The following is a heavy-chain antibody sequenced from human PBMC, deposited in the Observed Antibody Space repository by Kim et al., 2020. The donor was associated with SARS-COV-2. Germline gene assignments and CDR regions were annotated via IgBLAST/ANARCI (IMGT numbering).Heavy chain of an antibody. CDR1: GGTFSSYA. CDR3: ARDNYDYIWGSYRNFDY. CDR2: IIPIFGTA. Sequence: SVKVSCKASGGTFSSYAISWVLQAPGQGLEWMGGIIPIFGTANYAQKFQGRVTITADESTSTAYMELSSLRSEDTAVYYCARDNYDYIWGSYRNFDYWGQGTLVTVSS. J-gene: IGHJ4*02. D-gene: IGHD3-16*02. V-gene: IGHV1-69*13.